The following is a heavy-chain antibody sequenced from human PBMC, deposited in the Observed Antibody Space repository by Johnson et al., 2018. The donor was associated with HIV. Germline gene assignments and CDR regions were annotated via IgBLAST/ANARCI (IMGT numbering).Heavy chain of an antibody. D-gene: IGHD1-26*01. CDR1: GFTVSSNY. Sequence: VQLVESGGGLVQPGGSLRLSCAASGFTVSSNYMSWVRQAPGKGLEWVSVIYSGGSTYYADSVKGRFTISRDNSKNTLYLQMNSLRAEDMAVYYCATSMGATALAFDIWGQGTMVTVSS. V-gene: IGHV3-66*02. CDR3: ATSMGATALAFDI. CDR2: IYSGGST. J-gene: IGHJ3*02.